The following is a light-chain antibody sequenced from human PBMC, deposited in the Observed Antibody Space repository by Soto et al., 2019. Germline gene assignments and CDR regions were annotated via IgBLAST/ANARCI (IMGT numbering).Light chain of an antibody. CDR1: QGSGDT. CDR3: QQYNNWPPLT. J-gene: IGKJ4*01. V-gene: IGKV3-15*01. CDR2: DTS. Sequence: EVVMSQSPATTSVSPGAGATLSCRASQGSGDTLARYQHKPGQTPRLLIYDTSTRATGVPTRFSGSRSGAEFTLTINSLQSEDFAVYYCQQYNNWPPLTFGGGTKVDI.